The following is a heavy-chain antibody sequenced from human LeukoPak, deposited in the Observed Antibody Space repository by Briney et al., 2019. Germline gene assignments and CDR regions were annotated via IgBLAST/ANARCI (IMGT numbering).Heavy chain of an antibody. CDR1: GDSINSHSYY. CDR3: VRHISTNTGYFDS. J-gene: IGHJ4*02. Sequence: SETLSLTCTVSGDSINSHSYYWGWIRQPPAKGLEWFGSVYYDGTSYSNPSLKSRVAVFVDTSRDQFSLDLSFVTAADTALYYCVRHISTNTGYFDSCGQGTLVSVSS. D-gene: IGHD5-24*01. V-gene: IGHV4-39*01. CDR2: VYYDGTS.